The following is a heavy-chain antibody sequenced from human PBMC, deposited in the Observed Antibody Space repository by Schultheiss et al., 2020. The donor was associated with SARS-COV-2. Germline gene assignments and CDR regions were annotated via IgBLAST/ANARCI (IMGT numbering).Heavy chain of an antibody. V-gene: IGHV4-34*01. Sequence: SETLSLTCAVYGGSFSGYYWSWIRQPPGKGLEWIGEINHSGSTYYNPSLKSRVTISVDTSKNQFSLKLSSVTAADTAVYYCARGDVAAAGYYFDYWGQGTLVTVSS. CDR2: INHSGST. J-gene: IGHJ4*02. CDR1: GGSFSGYY. CDR3: ARGDVAAAGYYFDY. D-gene: IGHD6-13*01.